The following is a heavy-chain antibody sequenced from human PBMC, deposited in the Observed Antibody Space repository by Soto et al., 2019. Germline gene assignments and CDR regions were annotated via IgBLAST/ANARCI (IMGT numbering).Heavy chain of an antibody. D-gene: IGHD6-6*01. CDR2: IWYDGSNK. Sequence: GGSLRLSCAASGFTFSSYGMHWVRQAPGKGLEWVAVIWYDGSNKYYADSVKGRFTISRDNSKNTLYLQMNSLRAEDTAVYYCARVEARPQSYYYYSGMDVCGQGPTVTVYS. J-gene: IGHJ6*02. CDR1: GFTFSSYG. V-gene: IGHV3-33*01. CDR3: ARVEARPQSYYYYSGMDV.